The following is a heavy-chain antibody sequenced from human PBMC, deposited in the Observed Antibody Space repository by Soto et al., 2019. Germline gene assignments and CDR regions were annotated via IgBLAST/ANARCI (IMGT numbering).Heavy chain of an antibody. D-gene: IGHD3-10*01. V-gene: IGHV3-15*07. Sequence: GGSLRLSCAASGFTFSNAWMNWVRQAPGKGLEWVGRIKSKTDGGTTDYAAPVKGRFTISRDDSKNTLYLQMNSLKTEDTAVYYCTTSTIWFGELKYGMDVWGQGTTVTVSS. J-gene: IGHJ6*02. CDR3: TTSTIWFGELKYGMDV. CDR2: IKSKTDGGTT. CDR1: GFTFSNAW.